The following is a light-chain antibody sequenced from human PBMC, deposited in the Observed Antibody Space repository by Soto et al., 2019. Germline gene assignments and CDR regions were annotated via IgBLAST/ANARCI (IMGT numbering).Light chain of an antibody. CDR3: QEYISYSRT. J-gene: IGKJ1*01. V-gene: IGKV1-5*01. CDR2: DAS. Sequence: DIQMTQSPSTLSASVGDRVTVTCRASQTISSWLAWYQQIPGKAPKLLIYDASSLESGVPLRLSGSGSGTEFTLTLSSLQPDDSAIYYCQEYISYSRTFGQGTKVDIK. CDR1: QTISSW.